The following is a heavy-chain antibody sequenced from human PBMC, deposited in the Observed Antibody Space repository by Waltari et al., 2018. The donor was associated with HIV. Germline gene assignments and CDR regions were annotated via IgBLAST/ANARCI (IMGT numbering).Heavy chain of an antibody. CDR2: ISATGTTI. CDR3: ARCETVVTPFINKYLGLDV. CDR1: GFTFSDYS. V-gene: IGHV3-48*01. Sequence: EVQLVESGGKLVQPGGSLRLSCLASGFTFSDYSMNWVRLGPGKGREWVAYISATGTTIFYANSVKGRFTVSRDNVENSLYLDMSSLRAEDTGDYYCARCETVVTPFINKYLGLDVWGPGTTVTVSS. D-gene: IGHD2-15*01. J-gene: IGHJ6*02.